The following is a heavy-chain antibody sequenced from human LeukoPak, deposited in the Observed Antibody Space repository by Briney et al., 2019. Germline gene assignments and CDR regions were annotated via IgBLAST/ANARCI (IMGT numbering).Heavy chain of an antibody. Sequence: PGGSLRLSCAASGFTFGTYWMTWVRQAPGKGLEWVANIKRDGSEKYYADSVKGRFTISRDNAKNSLFLQTNSPRVEDTAVYYCARLDGFNYWGQGTLVTVSS. V-gene: IGHV3-7*01. CDR2: IKRDGSEK. CDR3: ARLDGFNY. J-gene: IGHJ4*02. D-gene: IGHD5-24*01. CDR1: GFTFGTYW.